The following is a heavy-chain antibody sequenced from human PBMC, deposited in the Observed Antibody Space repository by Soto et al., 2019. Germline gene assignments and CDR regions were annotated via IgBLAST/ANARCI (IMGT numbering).Heavy chain of an antibody. V-gene: IGHV3-66*01. CDR1: GFTFSSYS. D-gene: IGHD3-22*01. CDR2: IYSGGST. CDR3: ARGGHYYDSSGYYPTYAFDI. Sequence: GGSLRLSCAASGFTFSSYSMNWVRQAPGKGLEWVSVIYSGGSTYYADSVKGRFTISRDNSKNTLYLQMNSLRAEDTAVYYCARGGHYYDSSGYYPTYAFDIWGQGTMVTVSS. J-gene: IGHJ3*02.